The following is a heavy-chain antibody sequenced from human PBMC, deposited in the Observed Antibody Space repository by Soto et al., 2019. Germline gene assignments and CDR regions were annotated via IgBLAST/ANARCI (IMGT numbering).Heavy chain of an antibody. V-gene: IGHV3-30*02. D-gene: IGHD3-10*02. Sequence: PGGSLRPSCVGSVFIFSNNVMPWVRQTPAKGLEWVAFMSYDGSDTSYADSVKGRVTISRDNSKNTLFLHMSILRAEDTAMYYCTIVRVADSALDHWGQGTLVTVSS. CDR3: TIVRVADSALDH. J-gene: IGHJ4*02. CDR2: MSYDGSDT. CDR1: VFIFSNNV.